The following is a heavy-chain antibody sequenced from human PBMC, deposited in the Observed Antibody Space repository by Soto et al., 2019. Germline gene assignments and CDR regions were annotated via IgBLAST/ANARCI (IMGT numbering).Heavy chain of an antibody. Sequence: GGSLRLSCAASGFTFSSYAMSWVRQAPGKGLEWVSAISGSGGSTYYADSVKGRFTISRDNSKNTLYLQMNSLRAEDTAVYYCAKDLEWELRSWVDYYYGMDVWGQGTTVTVSS. V-gene: IGHV3-23*01. CDR1: GFTFSSYA. D-gene: IGHD1-26*01. J-gene: IGHJ6*02. CDR3: AKDLEWELRSWVDYYYGMDV. CDR2: ISGSGGST.